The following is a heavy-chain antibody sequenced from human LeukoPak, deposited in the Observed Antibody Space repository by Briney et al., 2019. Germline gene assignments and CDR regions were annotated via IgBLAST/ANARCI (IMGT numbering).Heavy chain of an antibody. V-gene: IGHV4-59*01. Sequence: SETLSLTCTVSGGSISNYYWSWIRQPPGKGLEWIGYIYYSGSTNYNPSLKSRVTISVDTSKNQFSLKLSSVTAADTAVYYCASSSIAAHFDYWGQGTLVTVSS. CDR1: GGSISNYY. CDR2: IYYSGST. CDR3: ASSSIAAHFDY. D-gene: IGHD6-6*01. J-gene: IGHJ4*02.